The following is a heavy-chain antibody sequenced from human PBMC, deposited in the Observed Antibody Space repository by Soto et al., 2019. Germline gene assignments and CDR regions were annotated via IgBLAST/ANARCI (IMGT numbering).Heavy chain of an antibody. CDR1: GFTFSSYA. CDR3: AKTTRSTTVTDLDY. CDR2: IVGYGDST. D-gene: IGHD4-17*01. Sequence: EVQLLESGGGLVQPGGSLRLSCAASGFTFSSYAMSWVRQAPGKGLEWVSTIVGYGDSTYYADSVKGRFTISRDNSKNTLYLQMNSLRAADTAVYYCAKTTRSTTVTDLDYWGQGTLVTVSS. J-gene: IGHJ4*02. V-gene: IGHV3-23*01.